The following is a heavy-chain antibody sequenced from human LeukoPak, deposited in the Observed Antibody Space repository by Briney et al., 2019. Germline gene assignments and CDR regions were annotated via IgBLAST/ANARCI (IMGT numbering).Heavy chain of an antibody. J-gene: IGHJ5*02. CDR1: GSTFSSYA. D-gene: IGHD3-10*01. CDR3: AKVLVRGALWFDP. CDR2: ISGSGGST. Sequence: GGSLRLSCAASGSTFSSYALSWVRQAPGKGLEWVSAISGSGGSTYYADSVKGRFTISRDNSKNTLYLQMNSLRAGDTAVYYCAKVLVRGALWFDPWGQGTLVTVSS. V-gene: IGHV3-23*01.